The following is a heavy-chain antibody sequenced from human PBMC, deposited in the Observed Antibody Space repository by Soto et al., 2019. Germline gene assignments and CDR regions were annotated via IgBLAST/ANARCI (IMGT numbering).Heavy chain of an antibody. Sequence: QVQLVQSGAEVKKPGASVKVSCKASGYTFTSYYMNWVRQAPGQGLEWLGIINPSGGYTTYAQRFLGRVTMTSDTSTSTGHMGRGSLTSEGTAVYYCAGGGGIVVVTAPYDRWGQGTLVTGSS. CDR1: GYTFTSYY. CDR2: INPSGGYT. V-gene: IGHV1-46*03. D-gene: IGHD2-21*02. CDR3: AGGGGIVVVTAPYDR. J-gene: IGHJ5*02.